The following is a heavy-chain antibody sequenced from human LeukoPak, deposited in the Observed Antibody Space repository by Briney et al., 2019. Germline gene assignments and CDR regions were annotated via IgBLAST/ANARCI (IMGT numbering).Heavy chain of an antibody. Sequence: SVKVSCKASGGTFSSYAISWVRQAPGQGLEWMGGIIPIFGTANYAQKFQGRVTITADESTSTAYMELSSLRSEGTAVYYCARVAGPYYYYMDVWGKGTTVTISS. CDR1: GGTFSSYA. D-gene: IGHD6-19*01. J-gene: IGHJ6*03. CDR2: IIPIFGTA. CDR3: ARVAGPYYYYMDV. V-gene: IGHV1-69*13.